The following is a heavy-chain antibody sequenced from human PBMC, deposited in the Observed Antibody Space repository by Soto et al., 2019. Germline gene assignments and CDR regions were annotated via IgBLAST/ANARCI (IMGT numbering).Heavy chain of an antibody. CDR2: IYRDGTT. CDR1: KFSFSSYW. Sequence: GGSLRLSCAASKFSFSSYWMHWVRQVPGKGLVWVARIYRDGTTSYADSVKGRFTISRDNAKNTVSLQMNSLKDEDTAVYYCMRGNTGYGNFDYWGQGTLVTVSS. J-gene: IGHJ4*02. V-gene: IGHV3-74*01. CDR3: MRGNTGYGNFDY. D-gene: IGHD5-12*01.